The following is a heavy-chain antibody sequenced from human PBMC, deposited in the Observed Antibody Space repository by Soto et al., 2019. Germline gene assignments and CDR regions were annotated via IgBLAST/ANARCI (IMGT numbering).Heavy chain of an antibody. CDR2: IKSKTDGGTT. Sequence: EVQLVESGGGLVKPGGSLRLSCAASGFTFSNAWMSWVRQAPGKGLEWVGRIKSKTDGGTTDYAAPVKGRFTISRDDSKNTLYLQMNSLKTEDTAVYYCTTEGRSGSYYNHYWGQGTLVTVSS. J-gene: IGHJ4*02. CDR3: TTEGRSGSYYNHY. CDR1: GFTFSNAW. D-gene: IGHD3-10*01. V-gene: IGHV3-15*01.